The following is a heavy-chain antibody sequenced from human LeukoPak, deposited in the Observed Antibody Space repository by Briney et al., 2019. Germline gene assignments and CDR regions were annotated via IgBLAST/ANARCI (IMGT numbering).Heavy chain of an antibody. CDR3: ARLSSLANIAARGRTWFDT. CDR2: IYSSGST. CDR1: GVSISSGSNY. V-gene: IGHV4-39*07. J-gene: IGHJ5*02. D-gene: IGHD6-6*01. Sequence: PSETLSLTCSVSGVSISSGSNYWGWIRQPPGKTLEWIGSIYSSGSTHYNPSLKSRVIILIDTAKNHFSLNLSSVTAADTAVYYCARLSSLANIAARGRTWFDTWGQGSLVTVSS.